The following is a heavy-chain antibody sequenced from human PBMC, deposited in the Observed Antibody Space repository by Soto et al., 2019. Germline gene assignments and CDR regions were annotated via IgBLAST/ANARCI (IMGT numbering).Heavy chain of an antibody. D-gene: IGHD1-1*01. V-gene: IGHV4-34*01. J-gene: IGHJ4*02. CDR2: INESGST. CDR3: ARGSGIVALPGELEDVNYDY. CDR1: GQSFSGHS. Sequence: QVQLQQWGAGLVKPSETLSLSCAVYGQSFSGHSWAWIRQPPGKGLEWIGEINESGSTYYNPSLTSRVTISTDTSKNQFSLKLSSVSAADTAAYFCARGSGIVALPGELEDVNYDYWAKGTLVNVSS.